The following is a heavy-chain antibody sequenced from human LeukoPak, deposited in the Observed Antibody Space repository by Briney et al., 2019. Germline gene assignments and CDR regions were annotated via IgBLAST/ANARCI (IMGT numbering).Heavy chain of an antibody. D-gene: IGHD3-22*01. CDR1: GGTFSSYA. J-gene: IGHJ4*02. Sequence: SVKVSCKASGGTFSSYAINWVRQAPGQGLEWMGRIIPILGIANYAQKFQGRVTITADKSTSTAYMELSSLRSEDTAVYYCARAGGDHYYYDSSGYYLYYFDYWGQGTLVTVSS. CDR3: ARAGGDHYYYDSSGYYLYYFDY. CDR2: IIPILGIA. V-gene: IGHV1-69*04.